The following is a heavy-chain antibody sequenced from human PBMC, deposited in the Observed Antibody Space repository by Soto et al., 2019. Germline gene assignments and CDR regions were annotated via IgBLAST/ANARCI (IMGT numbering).Heavy chain of an antibody. V-gene: IGHV6-1*01. CDR2: TYYRSKWYN. CDR1: GDSVSSNSAA. J-gene: IGHJ6*02. D-gene: IGHD3-3*01. Sequence: SQTLSLTCAISGDSVSSNSAAWNWIRQSPSRGLEWLGRTYYRSKWYNDYAVSVKSRITINPDTSKNQFSLQLNSVTPEDTAVYYCARDKGYYDFWSGYYKVGTYYYHGMDVWGQGTTVTVSS. CDR3: ARDKGYYDFWSGYYKVGTYYYHGMDV.